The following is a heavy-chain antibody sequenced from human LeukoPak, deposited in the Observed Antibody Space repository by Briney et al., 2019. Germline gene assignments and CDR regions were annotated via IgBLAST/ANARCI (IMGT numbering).Heavy chain of an antibody. CDR3: ASSSGYYYHYFDY. CDR1: GGTFSSYA. Sequence: SVKVSCKASGGTFSSYAISWVRQAPGQGLEWMGGIIPIFGTANYAQKFQGRVTITADESTSTAYMELSSLRSKDTAVYYCASSSGYYYHYFDYWGQGTLVTVSS. V-gene: IGHV1-69*13. D-gene: IGHD3-22*01. J-gene: IGHJ4*02. CDR2: IIPIFGTA.